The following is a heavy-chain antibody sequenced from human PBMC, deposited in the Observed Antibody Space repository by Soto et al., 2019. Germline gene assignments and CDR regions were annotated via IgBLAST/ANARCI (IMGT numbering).Heavy chain of an antibody. V-gene: IGHV3-7*01. CDR1: GFTFSSYW. J-gene: IGHJ6*03. CDR2: IKQDGSEK. Sequence: EVQLVESGGGLVQPGGSLRLSCAASGFTFSSYWMSWVRQAPGKGLEWVANIKQDGSEKYYVDSVKGRITISRDNAKNSLYMQMNSLRAEDTAVYYCARVSIGYCSSTICSPFYMDVWGKGTTVTVSS. D-gene: IGHD2-2*01. CDR3: ARVSIGYCSSTICSPFYMDV.